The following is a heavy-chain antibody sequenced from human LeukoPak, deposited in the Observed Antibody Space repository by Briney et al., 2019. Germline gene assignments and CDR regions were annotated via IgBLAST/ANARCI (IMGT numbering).Heavy chain of an antibody. J-gene: IGHJ3*02. Sequence: SQTLSLTCGISGDSVSSNSAAWNWIRQSPSRGLEWLGRRYYRSKWDNDYALSVKSRININPDASKNQFSLQLNSVTPDDTAVYYCAREVGFTGSTDAFDIWGQGTMVTVSS. D-gene: IGHD1-7*01. V-gene: IGHV6-1*01. CDR1: GDSVSSNSAA. CDR2: RYYRSKWDN. CDR3: AREVGFTGSTDAFDI.